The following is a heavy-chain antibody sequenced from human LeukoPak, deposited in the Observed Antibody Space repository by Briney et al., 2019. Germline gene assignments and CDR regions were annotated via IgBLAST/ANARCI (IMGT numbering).Heavy chain of an antibody. CDR3: AKALTGGYDILTGSTFDH. D-gene: IGHD3-9*01. CDR2: ISGSGGST. J-gene: IGHJ4*02. CDR1: GFTFSSYA. Sequence: GGSLRLSCAASGFTFSSYAMSWVRQAPGKGLEWVSAISGSGGSTYYADSVKGRFTISRDNSKNTLYLQMNSLRAEDTAVYYCAKALTGGYDILTGSTFDHWGQGTLVTVSS. V-gene: IGHV3-23*01.